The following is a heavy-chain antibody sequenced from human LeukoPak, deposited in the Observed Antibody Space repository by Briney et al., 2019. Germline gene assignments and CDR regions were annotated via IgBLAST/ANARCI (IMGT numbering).Heavy chain of an antibody. CDR1: GGTFSSYA. CDR3: ARTSLDTAMVFWFDP. J-gene: IGHJ5*02. D-gene: IGHD5-18*01. Sequence: ASVKVSCKASGGTFSSYAISWVRQAPGQGLEWMGGIIPIFGTANYAQKLQGRVTITADESTSTAYMELSSLRSEDTAVYYCARTSLDTAMVFWFDPWGQGTLVTVSS. CDR2: IIPIFGTA. V-gene: IGHV1-69*13.